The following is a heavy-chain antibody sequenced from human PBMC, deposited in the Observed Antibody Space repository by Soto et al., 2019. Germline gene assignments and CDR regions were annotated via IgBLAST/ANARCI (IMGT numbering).Heavy chain of an antibody. CDR2: ISGSGGST. Sequence: GGSLRLSCAASGSTFSSYAMSWVRQAPGKGLEWVSAISGSGGSTYYADSVRGRFTISRDNSKNTLYLQMNSLRAEDTAVYYCAKTGPRFLECLLYSLDFDYWGQGTLVTVSS. V-gene: IGHV3-23*01. D-gene: IGHD3-3*01. CDR3: AKTGPRFLECLLYSLDFDY. CDR1: GSTFSSYA. J-gene: IGHJ4*02.